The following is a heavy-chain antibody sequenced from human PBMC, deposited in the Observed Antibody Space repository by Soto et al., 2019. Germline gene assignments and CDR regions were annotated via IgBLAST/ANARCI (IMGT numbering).Heavy chain of an antibody. CDR1: GFTFSSYS. CDR3: ARDLRYFDRDYYYYYGMDV. Sequence: EVQLVESGGGLVQPGGSLRLSCAASGFTFSSYSMNWVRQAPGKGLEWVSYISSSSSTIYYADSVKGRFTISRDNAKNSLYLQSNSLRAEDTAVYYCARDLRYFDRDYYYYYGMDVWGQGTTVTVSS. CDR2: ISSSSSTI. J-gene: IGHJ6*02. V-gene: IGHV3-48*01. D-gene: IGHD3-9*01.